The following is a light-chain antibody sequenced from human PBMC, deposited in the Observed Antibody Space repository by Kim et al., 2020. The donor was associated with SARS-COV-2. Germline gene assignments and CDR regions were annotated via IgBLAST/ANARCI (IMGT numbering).Light chain of an antibody. CDR2: DAS. V-gene: IGKV1-5*01. CDR3: QQYDSYSRT. CDR1: QTISTW. Sequence: DVQMTQSPSTLSASVGDRVTITCRASQTISTWLAWYQQKPGKAPKLLIFDASNLQTGVPPRFSGSGSGTEFTLTISSLQPDDFATYFCQQYDSYSRTFGQGTKVE. J-gene: IGKJ1*01.